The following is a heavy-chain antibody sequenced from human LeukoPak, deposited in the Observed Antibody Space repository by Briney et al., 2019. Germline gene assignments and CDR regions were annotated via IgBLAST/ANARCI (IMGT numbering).Heavy chain of an antibody. CDR2: ISGGSSYI. CDR3: ATSYDILIGYFGS. J-gene: IGHJ4*02. Sequence: PGGSLRLSCAASGFTFSTYTMNWVRQAPGKGLEWVSSISGGSSYIYYADSVKGRFTISRDNAKNSLYLQMTSLRAEDTAVYYCATSYDILIGYFGSWGQGTLVTVSS. V-gene: IGHV3-21*01. CDR1: GFTFSTYT. D-gene: IGHD3-9*01.